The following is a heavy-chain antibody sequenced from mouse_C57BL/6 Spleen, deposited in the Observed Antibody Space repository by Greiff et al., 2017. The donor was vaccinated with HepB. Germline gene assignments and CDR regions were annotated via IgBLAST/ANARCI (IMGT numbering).Heavy chain of an antibody. Sequence: QVQLQQSGPELVKPGASVKISCKASGYAFSSSWMNWVKQRPGKGLEWIGRIYPGDGDTNYNGKFKGKATLTADKSSSTAYMQLSSLTSEDSAVYFCARSYYGSSSSFDYWGQGTTLTVSS. J-gene: IGHJ2*01. CDR3: ARSYYGSSSSFDY. CDR1: GYAFSSSW. V-gene: IGHV1-82*01. CDR2: IYPGDGDT. D-gene: IGHD1-1*01.